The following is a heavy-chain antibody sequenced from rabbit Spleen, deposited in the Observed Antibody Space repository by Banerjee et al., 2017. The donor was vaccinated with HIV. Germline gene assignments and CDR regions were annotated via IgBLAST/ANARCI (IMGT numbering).Heavy chain of an antibody. CDR1: GFSFNSGYD. J-gene: IGHJ6*01. D-gene: IGHD8-1*01. CDR2: IYPGSSGTT. V-gene: IGHV1S45*01. Sequence: QEQLVESGGGLVKPGAALTLTCKASGFSFNSGYDMCWVRQAPGKGLEWIGCIYPGSSGTTYYASWAKGRFTISKTSSTTVTLQMTSLTAADTATYFCARDTGTSFSSYGMDLWGPGTLVTVS. CDR3: ARDTGTSFSSYGMDL.